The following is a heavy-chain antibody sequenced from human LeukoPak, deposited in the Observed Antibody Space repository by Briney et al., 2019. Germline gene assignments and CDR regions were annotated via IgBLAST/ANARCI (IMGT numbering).Heavy chain of an antibody. CDR3: ARGPSGSDY. CDR2: INPSSGGT. CDR1: GYTFTGYY. D-gene: IGHD3-10*01. V-gene: IGHV1-2*06. J-gene: IGHJ4*02. Sequence: ASVKVSCKASGYTFTGYYLHWVRQAPGQGLEWMGRINPSSGGTNYAQKFQGRVTMTRDTSINTAYMDPSSLRSDDTAVYYCARGPSGSDYWGQGTLVTVSS.